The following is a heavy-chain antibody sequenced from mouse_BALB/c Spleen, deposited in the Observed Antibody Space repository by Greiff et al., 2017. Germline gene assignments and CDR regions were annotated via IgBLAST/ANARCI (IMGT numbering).Heavy chain of an antibody. CDR3: ARDDYDVHYYAMDY. Sequence: EVQLQESGGGLVKPGGSLKLSCAASGFTFSSYAMSWVRQSPEKRLEWVAEISSGGSYTYYPDTVTGRFTISRDNAKNTLYLEMSSLRSEDTAMYYCARDDYDVHYYAMDYWGQGTSVTVSS. V-gene: IGHV5-9-4*01. D-gene: IGHD2-4*01. CDR2: ISSGGSYT. J-gene: IGHJ4*01. CDR1: GFTFSSYA.